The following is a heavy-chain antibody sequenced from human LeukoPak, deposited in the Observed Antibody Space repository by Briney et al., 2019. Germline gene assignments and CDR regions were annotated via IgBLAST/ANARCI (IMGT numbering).Heavy chain of an antibody. CDR2: IRYDGSNK. Sequence: PGGSLRLSCAASGFTFSSYAMHWVRQAPGKGLEWVAFIRYDGSNKYYADSVKGRFTISRDNSKNTLYLQMNSLRAEDTAVYYCAKDRSVNYYDSRTFDYWGQGTLVTVSS. D-gene: IGHD3-22*01. CDR3: AKDRSVNYYDSRTFDY. CDR1: GFTFSSYA. J-gene: IGHJ4*02. V-gene: IGHV3-30*02.